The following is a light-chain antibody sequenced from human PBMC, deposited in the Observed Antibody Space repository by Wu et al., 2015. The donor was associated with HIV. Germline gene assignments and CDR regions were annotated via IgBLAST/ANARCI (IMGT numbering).Light chain of an antibody. CDR1: QGIGND. Sequence: AIQMTQSPSSLSASVGDRVTITCRASQGIGNDLGWYQQKPGKAPNLLIYAASSLESGVPSRFSGSGSGTDFTLTISSLQPEDVATYYCQKYNTAPWTFGQGTKVEMK. V-gene: IGKV1-6*01. CDR3: QKYNTAPWT. J-gene: IGKJ1*01. CDR2: AAS.